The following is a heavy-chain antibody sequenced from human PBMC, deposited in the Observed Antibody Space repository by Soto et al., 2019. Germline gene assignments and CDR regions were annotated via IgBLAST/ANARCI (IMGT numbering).Heavy chain of an antibody. CDR2: INPSGGST. V-gene: IGHV1-46*01. CDR3: ARDLGYGDLFFDY. CDR1: GYAFTSYY. D-gene: IGHD4-17*01. J-gene: IGHJ4*02. Sequence: GASAKVYCKASGYAFTSYYRRWVRQAPGQGLEWMGIINPSGGSTSYAQKFQGRVTMTRDTSTSTVYMELSSLRSEDTAVYYCARDLGYGDLFFDYWGQGTLVTGSS.